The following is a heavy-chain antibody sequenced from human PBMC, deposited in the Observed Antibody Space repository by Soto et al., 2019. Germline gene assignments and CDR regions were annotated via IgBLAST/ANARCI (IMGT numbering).Heavy chain of an antibody. J-gene: IGHJ4*02. D-gene: IGHD4-17*01. Sequence: GGSLRLSCAASGFTFDDYGMSWVRQAPGKGLEWVSGINWNGGSTGYADSVKGRFTISRDNAKNTLYLQMNSLRAEDTAVYYCAKDPAPETTVTKYYFDYWGQGTLVTVSS. CDR3: AKDPAPETTVTKYYFDY. CDR1: GFTFDDYG. CDR2: INWNGGST. V-gene: IGHV3-20*04.